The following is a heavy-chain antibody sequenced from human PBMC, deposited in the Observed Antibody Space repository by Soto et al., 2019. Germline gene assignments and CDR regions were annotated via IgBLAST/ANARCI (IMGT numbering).Heavy chain of an antibody. Sequence: QVQLQESGPGLVKPSETLSLTCIVSGGSISSYYWSWIRQPPGKGLEWIGYIYYSGSTNYNPSLKSRVTISVDTSKNQFSLKLSSMTAADTAVYYCAGTRGYCSGGSCPTVVDYWGQGTLVTVSS. V-gene: IGHV4-59*01. CDR1: GGSISSYY. D-gene: IGHD2-15*01. CDR2: IYYSGST. J-gene: IGHJ4*02. CDR3: AGTRGYCSGGSCPTVVDY.